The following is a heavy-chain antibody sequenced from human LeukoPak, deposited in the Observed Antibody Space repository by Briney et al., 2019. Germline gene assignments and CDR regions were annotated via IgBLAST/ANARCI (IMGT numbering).Heavy chain of an antibody. CDR1: GGSFSGYY. CDR2: INHSGST. D-gene: IGHD3-10*01. V-gene: IGHV4-34*01. Sequence: SETLSLTCAVYGGSFSGYYWSWIRQPPGKGLEWIGEINHSGSTNYNPSLKSRVTISVDTSKNQFSLKLSSVTAADTAVYYCARGVPITMVRGVKFPFDYWGQGTLVTVSS. J-gene: IGHJ4*02. CDR3: ARGVPITMVRGVKFPFDY.